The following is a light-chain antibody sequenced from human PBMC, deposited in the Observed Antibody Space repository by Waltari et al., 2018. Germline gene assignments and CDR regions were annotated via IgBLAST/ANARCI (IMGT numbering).Light chain of an antibody. CDR1: SSDVGGYNY. Sequence: QSALTQPASVSGSPGQSITISCTGTSSDVGGYNYVSWYQQHPGKAPKLIIYEVSTRPSGVSSRFSGSKSGNTASLTISGLQAEDEADYFCGSYTLINTIVVFGTGTKVTVL. CDR3: GSYTLINTIVV. CDR2: EVS. V-gene: IGLV2-14*01. J-gene: IGLJ1*01.